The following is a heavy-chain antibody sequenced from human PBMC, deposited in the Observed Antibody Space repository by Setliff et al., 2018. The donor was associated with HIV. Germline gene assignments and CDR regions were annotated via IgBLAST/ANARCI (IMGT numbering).Heavy chain of an antibody. Sequence: GGSLRLSCAASGFNFKTYGMTWVRQAPGRGPEWVASISNSSRYYWVKARYGDSVRGRFTISGDYAKNSVYLQMNSLRVEDSAVYYCAREVLRGGDDAFGLWGRGTVVTVS. CDR3: AREVLRGGDDAFGL. D-gene: IGHD3-10*01. CDR2: ISNSSRYY. V-gene: IGHV3-21*01. J-gene: IGHJ3*01. CDR1: GFNFKTYG.